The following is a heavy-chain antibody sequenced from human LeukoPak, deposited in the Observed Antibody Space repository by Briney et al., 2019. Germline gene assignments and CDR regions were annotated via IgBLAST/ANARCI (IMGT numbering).Heavy chain of an antibody. V-gene: IGHV3-53*01. CDR2: IYSGGST. CDR3: ARDLKWPYWYFDL. Sequence: GGSLRLSCAASVFTVSINYISWVRQAPGKGLEGVSVIYSGGSTYYADSVKGRFTISRDNSQNTLYLQMNSLRAEDTAVYYCARDLKWPYWYFDLWGRGTLITVSS. J-gene: IGHJ2*01. CDR1: VFTVSINY. D-gene: IGHD5-12*01.